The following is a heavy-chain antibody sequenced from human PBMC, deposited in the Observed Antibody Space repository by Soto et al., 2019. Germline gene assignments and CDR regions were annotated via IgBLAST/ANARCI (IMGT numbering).Heavy chain of an antibody. CDR2: IYYSGST. V-gene: IGHV4-59*01. D-gene: IGHD3-10*01. J-gene: IGHJ4*02. Sequence: PSETLSLTCTVSGGSITSYYWSWIRQPPGKGLEWIGYIYYSGSTNYNPSLKSRVSISVDTSKNQFSLKLTSVTAADTAVYYCAAQGVDITMAPFDFWGQGTLVTVS. CDR3: AAQGVDITMAPFDF. CDR1: GGSITSYY.